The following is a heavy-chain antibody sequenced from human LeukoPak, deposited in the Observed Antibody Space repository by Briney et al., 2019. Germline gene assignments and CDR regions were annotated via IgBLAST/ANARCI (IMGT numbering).Heavy chain of an antibody. Sequence: GGSLRLSCTASGFTFSRFWMSWVRQGPGKGLEWVANIKEDGSETYYVDSVKGRFTISGDNAKNSLYLQVNSLRAEDTAVYYCAESRDGYNFVYWGQGTLVTVSS. CDR2: IKEDGSET. J-gene: IGHJ4*02. CDR1: GFTFSRFW. CDR3: AESRDGYNFVY. D-gene: IGHD5-24*01. V-gene: IGHV3-7*05.